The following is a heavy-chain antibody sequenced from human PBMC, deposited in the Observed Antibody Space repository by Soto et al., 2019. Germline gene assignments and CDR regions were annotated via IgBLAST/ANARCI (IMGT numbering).Heavy chain of an antibody. D-gene: IGHD3-3*01. Sequence: TETLPLTWTVSGGSISSYYWTWIRQPPGKGLEWIGYIYYSGSTNYNPSLKSRVTISVDTSKNQFSLKLSSVTAADTAVYYCARGATYYDFWSGYYRPYYYYGMDVWGQGTTVTVSS. CDR3: ARGATYYDFWSGYYRPYYYYGMDV. V-gene: IGHV4-59*08. CDR2: IYYSGST. J-gene: IGHJ6*02. CDR1: GGSISSYY.